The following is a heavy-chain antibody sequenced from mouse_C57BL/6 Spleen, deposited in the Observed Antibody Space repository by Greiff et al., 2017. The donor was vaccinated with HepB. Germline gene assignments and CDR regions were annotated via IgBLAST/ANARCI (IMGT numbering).Heavy chain of an antibody. CDR3: ARVVTTTTFAY. V-gene: IGHV5-17*01. CDR1: GFTFSDYG. Sequence: VQLKESGGGLVKPGGSLKLSCAASGFTFSDYGMHWVRQAPEKGLEWVAYISSGSSTIYYADTVKGRFTISRDNAKNTLFLQMTSLRSEDTAMYYCARVVTTTTFAYWGQGTLVTVSA. J-gene: IGHJ3*01. D-gene: IGHD2-2*01. CDR2: ISSGSSTI.